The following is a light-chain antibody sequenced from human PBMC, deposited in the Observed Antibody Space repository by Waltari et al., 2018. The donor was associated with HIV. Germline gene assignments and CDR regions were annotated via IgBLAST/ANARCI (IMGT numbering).Light chain of an antibody. Sequence: QSVLTQPPSVSGAPGQRVTISCTGSRSNIGAGYHVHWYQQLPGTAPKLLIYGNSNRPSGVPDRFSGSKSGTSASLAITGLQAEDEADYYCQSHDSSLSGYVFGTGTKVTVL. J-gene: IGLJ1*01. CDR3: QSHDSSLSGYV. CDR2: GNS. V-gene: IGLV1-40*01. CDR1: RSNIGAGYH.